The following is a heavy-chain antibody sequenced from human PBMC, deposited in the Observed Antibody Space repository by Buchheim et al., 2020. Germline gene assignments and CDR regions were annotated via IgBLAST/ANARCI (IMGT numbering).Heavy chain of an antibody. J-gene: IGHJ6*02. V-gene: IGHV3-23*01. D-gene: IGHD3-9*01. CDR1: GFTFSSYA. Sequence: EVQLLESGGGLVQPGGSLRLSCAASGFTFSSYAMSWVRQAPGKGLEWVSAISGSGGSTYYADSVKGRFTISRDNSKNTLYLQMNSLRAEDTAVYYCAKALDILTGHGGWAVYYGMDVWGQGTT. CDR2: ISGSGGST. CDR3: AKALDILTGHGGWAVYYGMDV.